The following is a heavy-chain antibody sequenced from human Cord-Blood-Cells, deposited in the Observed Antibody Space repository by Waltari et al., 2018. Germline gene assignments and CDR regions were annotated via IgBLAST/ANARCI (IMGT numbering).Heavy chain of an antibody. D-gene: IGHD1-7*01. CDR3: ARLGELELPFDY. Sequence: QLQLQESGPGLVKPSETLSLTCTVSGGSISSSSYYWGWIRQPPGKGLEWIGSIYYSGSTYYNPSLKSRVTISVDTSKNQFSLKLSSVTAADTAVYYRARLGELELPFDYWGQGTLVTVSS. J-gene: IGHJ4*02. V-gene: IGHV4-39*01. CDR1: GGSISSSSYY. CDR2: IYYSGST.